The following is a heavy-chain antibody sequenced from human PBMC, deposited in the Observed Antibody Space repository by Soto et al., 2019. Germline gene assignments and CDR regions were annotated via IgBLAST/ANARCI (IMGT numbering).Heavy chain of an antibody. CDR1: GFTFDDYA. V-gene: IGHV3-9*01. D-gene: IGHD3-3*01. J-gene: IGHJ6*02. Sequence: GGSLRLSCAASGFTFDDYAMHWVRQAPGKGLEWVSGISWNSGSIGYADSVKGRFTTSRDNAKNSLYLQMNSLRAEDTALYYCAKGDFWSGPSYYGMDVWGQGTTVTVS. CDR3: AKGDFWSGPSYYGMDV. CDR2: ISWNSGSI.